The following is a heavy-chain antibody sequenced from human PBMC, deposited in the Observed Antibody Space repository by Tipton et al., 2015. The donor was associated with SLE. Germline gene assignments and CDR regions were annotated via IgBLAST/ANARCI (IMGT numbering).Heavy chain of an antibody. CDR1: GGSISSSSYY. CDR3: AREVMDWYFDL. Sequence: TLSLTCTVSGGSISSSSYYWGWIRQPPGKGLEWIGSIYYSGSTYYNPSLKSRVTISVDTSKNQFSLKLSSVTAADTAVYYCAREVMDWYFDLWGRGTLVTVSS. D-gene: IGHD3-16*01. CDR2: IYYSGST. J-gene: IGHJ2*01. V-gene: IGHV4-39*07.